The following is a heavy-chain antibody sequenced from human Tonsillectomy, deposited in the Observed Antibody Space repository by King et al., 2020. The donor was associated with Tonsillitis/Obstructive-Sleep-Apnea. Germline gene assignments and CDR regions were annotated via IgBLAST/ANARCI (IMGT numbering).Heavy chain of an antibody. CDR2: IDHSGST. D-gene: IGHD6-6*01. Sequence: VQLQQWGAGLLKPSETLSLTCAVYGGSFSGYYWSWIRQPPGKGLEWIGEIDHSGSTNYNPSLKSRVTISVDTSKTLFSLKLSSVTAADTAVYYCARASEAFDIWGQGTMVPVSS. V-gene: IGHV4-34*01. CDR1: GGSFSGYY. J-gene: IGHJ3*02. CDR3: ARASEAFDI.